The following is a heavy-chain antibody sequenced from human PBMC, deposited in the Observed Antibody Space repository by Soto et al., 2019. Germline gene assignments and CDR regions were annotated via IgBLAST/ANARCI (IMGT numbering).Heavy chain of an antibody. CDR3: PRVRGVNDSPHVDAFYY. V-gene: IGHV1-18*01. CDR2: ISGYNGNT. CDR1: GYTSSGYTSFNCG. D-gene: IGHD1-1*01. J-gene: IGHJ4*01. Sequence: AVKVSCKPSGYTSSGYTSFNCGITWVRQVPGQGLEWMGWISGYNGNTNYAQNFQGRVTITTDTSTSTVYMELRSLKSDDTAVYYCPRVRGVNDSPHVDAFYYWG.